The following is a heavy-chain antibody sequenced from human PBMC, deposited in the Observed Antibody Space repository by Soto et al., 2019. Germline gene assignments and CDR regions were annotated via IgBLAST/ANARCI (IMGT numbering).Heavy chain of an antibody. CDR1: GGSISSSSYY. CDR2: IYYSGST. V-gene: IGHV4-39*01. D-gene: IGHD5-18*01. Sequence: SETLSLTCTVSGGSISSSSYYWGWIRQPPGKGLEWIGSIYYSGSTYYNPSLKSRVTISVDTSKNQFSLKLSSVTAADTAVYYCASITAMVPPFDSWGQGTLVTVS. J-gene: IGHJ4*02. CDR3: ASITAMVPPFDS.